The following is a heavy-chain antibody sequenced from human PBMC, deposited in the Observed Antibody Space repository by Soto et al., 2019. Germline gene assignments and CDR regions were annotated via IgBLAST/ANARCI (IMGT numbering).Heavy chain of an antibody. CDR2: IYYSGST. CDR1: GGSISSGGYY. J-gene: IGHJ4*02. D-gene: IGHD3-22*01. Sequence: QVQLQESGPGLVKPSQTLSLTCTVSGGSISSGGYYWSWIRQHPGKGREGMGYIYYSGSTYDNPSLQSRVNISVDKSKNQFSLKLSSVTAADTAVYYCARGLPLYYYDSSGYFDYWGQGTLVTVSS. CDR3: ARGLPLYYYDSSGYFDY. V-gene: IGHV4-31*03.